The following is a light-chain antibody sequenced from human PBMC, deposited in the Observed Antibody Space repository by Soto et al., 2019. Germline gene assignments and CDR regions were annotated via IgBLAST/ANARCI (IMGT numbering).Light chain of an antibody. Sequence: QSVLTPPASVSVSPGQAITISCTGTSGDVGGYNYVSWYQQHPGKAPKLMIYEVSNRPSGVSNRFSGSKSGNTASLTISGLQAEDEADYYCSSYTSSSRYVFGTGTKVT. J-gene: IGLJ1*01. CDR3: SSYTSSSRYV. V-gene: IGLV2-14*01. CDR1: SGDVGGYNY. CDR2: EVS.